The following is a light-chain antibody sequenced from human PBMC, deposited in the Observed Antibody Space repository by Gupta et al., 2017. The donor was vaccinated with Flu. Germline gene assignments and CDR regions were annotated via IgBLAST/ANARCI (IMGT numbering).Light chain of an antibody. Sequence: SHELTHPPSLSVSPAQTASITCSGDNLGDKYAFWYQQKPGQSPVLVIYKDTKRPSGMPERFSGSNSGNTATLTISGTQAMDEADYYCQAWDSTTGVFGTGTKVTVL. J-gene: IGLJ1*01. CDR1: NLGDKY. V-gene: IGLV3-1*01. CDR3: QAWDSTTGV. CDR2: KDT.